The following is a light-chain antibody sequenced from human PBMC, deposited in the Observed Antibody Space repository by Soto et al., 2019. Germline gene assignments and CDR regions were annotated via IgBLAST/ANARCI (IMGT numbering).Light chain of an antibody. CDR1: QDISTS. CDR2: AGS. CDR3: QQAHTFPRA. J-gene: IGKJ4*01. V-gene: IGKV1-12*01. Sequence: DIQMTQSPSSVTASVGDRVTLTCRASQDISTSLAWYQQKPGEAPKLLIYAGSNLQSGVPSRFSGSGSGTDFTLTISSLQPDDFASYYCQQAHTFPRAFGGGTKVEIK.